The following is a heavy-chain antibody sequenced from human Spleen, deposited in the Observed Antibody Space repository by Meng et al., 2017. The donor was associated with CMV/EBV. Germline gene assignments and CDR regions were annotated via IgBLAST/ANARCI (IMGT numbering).Heavy chain of an antibody. D-gene: IGHD2-2*02. V-gene: IGHV3-30*02. J-gene: IGHJ6*02. CDR3: ARDSTYCSSTSCYTPGYYYGMDV. CDR1: GFTFSSYG. CDR2: IWYDGSNK. Sequence: GESLKISCAASGFTFSSYGMHWVRQAPGKGLEWVAFIWYDGSNKYYADSVKGRFTISRDNSKNTLYLQMNSLRAEDTAVYYCARDSTYCSSTSCYTPGYYYGMDVWGQGTTVTVSS.